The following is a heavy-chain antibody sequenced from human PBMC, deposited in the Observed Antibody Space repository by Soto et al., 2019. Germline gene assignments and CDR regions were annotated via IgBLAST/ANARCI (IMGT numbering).Heavy chain of an antibody. D-gene: IGHD2-15*01. CDR1: GFTFSNYW. CDR2: IKQDGSEN. CDR3: ASGRYCSGGRCYIDD. V-gene: IGHV3-7*02. J-gene: IGHJ4*02. Sequence: GGSLRLSCAASGFTFSNYWMSWVRQAPGEGLEWVANIKQDGSENSYVDSVKGRFTISRDNAKNSVYLQMNSLRAEDTAVYYCASGRYCSGGRCYIDDWGQGTPVTVSS.